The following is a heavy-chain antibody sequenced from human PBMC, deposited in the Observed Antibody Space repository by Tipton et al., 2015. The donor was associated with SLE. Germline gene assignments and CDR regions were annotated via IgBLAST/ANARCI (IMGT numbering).Heavy chain of an antibody. CDR2: IYTSGST. CDR1: GGSISSGSYY. V-gene: IGHV4-61*02. CDR3: ARGATSGSPRAFDI. D-gene: IGHD1-26*01. J-gene: IGHJ3*02. Sequence: LRLSCTVSGGSISSGSYYWSWIRQPAGKGLEWIGRIYTSGSTNYNPSLKSRVTIPVDTSKNQFSLKLSSVTAADTAVYYCARGATSGSPRAFDIWGQGTMVTVSS.